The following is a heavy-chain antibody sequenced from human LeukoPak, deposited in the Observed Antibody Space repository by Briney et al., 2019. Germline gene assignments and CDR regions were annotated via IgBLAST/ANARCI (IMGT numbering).Heavy chain of an antibody. J-gene: IGHJ5*02. CDR1: GDSVSSNSAA. CDR3: TRERLTVHLPNWFDP. CDR2: TYYRSKWYN. D-gene: IGHD4-11*01. Sequence: SQTLSLTCAISGDSVSSNSAAWTWIRQSPSRGLEWLGRTYYRSKWYNDYAVSVKSRITINPDTSKNQFSLQLNSVTPEDTAVYYCTRERLTVHLPNWFDPWGQGALVTVSS. V-gene: IGHV6-1*01.